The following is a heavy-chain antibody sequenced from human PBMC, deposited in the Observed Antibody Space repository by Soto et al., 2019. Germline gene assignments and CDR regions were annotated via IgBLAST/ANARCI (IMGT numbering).Heavy chain of an antibody. D-gene: IGHD2-2*01. V-gene: IGHV2-70*11. Sequence: ESGPTLVNPTQTLTLTCTFSGFSLSTRGMCVSWIRQPPGKALEWLARVNWDDDKYYSTSLKTRLTISKDTSKNQVVLIMTNMDPVDTATYYCARGGFGYCSSTSCYWDMDVWGKGTTVTVSS. CDR2: VNWDDDK. CDR1: GFSLSTRGMC. J-gene: IGHJ6*03. CDR3: ARGGFGYCSSTSCYWDMDV.